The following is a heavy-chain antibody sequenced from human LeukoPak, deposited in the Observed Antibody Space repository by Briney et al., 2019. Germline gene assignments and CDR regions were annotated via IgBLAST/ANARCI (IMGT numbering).Heavy chain of an antibody. CDR1: GFTFSSYA. J-gene: IGHJ4*02. CDR3: ARGGGNFDY. Sequence: GGSLRLSCAASGFTFSSYAMNWVRQAPRRGLEWVSGIKGSGSNTYYADSVKGRFTISRDNAKNSLYLQMNSLRAEDTAVYYCARGGGNFDYWGQGTLVTVSS. D-gene: IGHD3-16*01. V-gene: IGHV3-23*01. CDR2: IKGSGSNT.